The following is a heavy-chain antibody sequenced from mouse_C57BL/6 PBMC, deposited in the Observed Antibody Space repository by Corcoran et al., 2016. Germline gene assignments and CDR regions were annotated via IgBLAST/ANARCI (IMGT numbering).Heavy chain of an antibody. V-gene: IGHV14-3*01. CDR2: IDPANGNT. D-gene: IGHD1-1*01. J-gene: IGHJ2*01. CDR3: ARIYGSSLYYFDY. CDR1: GFNIKNTY. Sequence: EVQLQQSVAELVRPGASVKLSCTATGFNIKNTYMHWVRQRPEQGMEWIGRIDPANGNTKYAQKFQGKATITADTSSNTAYLQLSSLTSEDTAIYYCARIYGSSLYYFDYWGQGTTLTVSS.